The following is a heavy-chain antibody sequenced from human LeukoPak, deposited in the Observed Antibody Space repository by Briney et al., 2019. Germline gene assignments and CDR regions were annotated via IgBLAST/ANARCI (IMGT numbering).Heavy chain of an antibody. Sequence: PSETLSPTCTVPGGSINTYYWSWIRQPPGKGLEWIGNIHYRGSPNYNPSLKSRVTISVDTSNNQFSLKLRSVTAADTAVYYCARHNKTPTYYYGSGSYFDSWGQGTLVTVSS. CDR1: GGSINTYY. D-gene: IGHD3-10*01. J-gene: IGHJ4*02. CDR2: IHYRGSP. CDR3: ARHNKTPTYYYGSGSYFDS. V-gene: IGHV4-59*08.